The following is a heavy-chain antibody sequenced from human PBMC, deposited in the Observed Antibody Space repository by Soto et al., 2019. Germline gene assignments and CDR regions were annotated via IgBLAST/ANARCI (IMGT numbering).Heavy chain of an antibody. CDR2: IYYSGST. V-gene: IGHV4-59*01. Sequence: PSETLSLTCTFSGCSISSYYWILIRQPPGKGLEWIGYIYYSGSTNYNPSLKNRVTISVDTSKTQFSLKLSSVTAADTAVYYCARELQLSWFDPWGQGTLVTVSS. CDR1: GCSISSYY. J-gene: IGHJ5*02. CDR3: ARELQLSWFDP. D-gene: IGHD3-16*02.